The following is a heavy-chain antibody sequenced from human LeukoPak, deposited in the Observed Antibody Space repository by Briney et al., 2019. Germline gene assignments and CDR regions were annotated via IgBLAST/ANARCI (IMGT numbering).Heavy chain of an antibody. D-gene: IGHD3-10*02. V-gene: IGHV4-39*01. J-gene: IGHJ5*02. Sequence: SETLSLTCTVSGGSISSRSYYWGSLRQPPGKGLEWIASIFYSGSTYHNPSLKSRVTISVDTSKSQFSLKLSSVTAADTAVYFCARHPLKAYVSDWFDPWGQGTLVTVSS. CDR2: IFYSGST. CDR3: ARHPLKAYVSDWFDP. CDR1: GGSISSRSYY.